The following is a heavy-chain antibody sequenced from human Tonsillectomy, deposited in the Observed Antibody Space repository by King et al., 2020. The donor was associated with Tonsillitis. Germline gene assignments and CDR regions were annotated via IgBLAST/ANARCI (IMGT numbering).Heavy chain of an antibody. D-gene: IGHD6-6*01. V-gene: IGHV3-30*18. CDR1: GFTFSSYG. CDR3: AKDSSSSQYYLDD. Sequence: VQLVESGGGVVQPGRSLRLSCAASGFTFSSYGMHWVRQASGKGLEWGAVLLYEGSNEYYADSVKGRFTISRENSKDTLFVQMNSLRAEETAVYYCAKDSSSSQYYLDDWGQGTLVTVSA. J-gene: IGHJ4*02. CDR2: LLYEGSNE.